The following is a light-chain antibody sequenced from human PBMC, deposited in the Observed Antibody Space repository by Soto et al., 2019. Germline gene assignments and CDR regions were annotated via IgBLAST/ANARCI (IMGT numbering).Light chain of an antibody. J-gene: IGKJ1*01. V-gene: IGKV1-5*01. Sequence: DIQLTHSPSTLAASLVDSVTITCRASQNISTSLACYQHKPGNAPTLLMFDASNLESGVQSRFSGSGSGTEFTLTISSLNSDDFETYYRQQYDYSWKFGHGNTGDIK. CDR3: QQYDYSWK. CDR2: DAS. CDR1: QNISTS.